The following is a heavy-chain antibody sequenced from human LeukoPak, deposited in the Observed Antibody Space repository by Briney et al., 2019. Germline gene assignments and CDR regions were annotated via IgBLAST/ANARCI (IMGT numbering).Heavy chain of an antibody. J-gene: IGHJ4*02. V-gene: IGHV3-7*05. CDR3: ARDQPAYSSGYYGVFDY. CDR1: GFTFSRYW. CDR2: INQDGSEN. Sequence: GGSLRLSCAASGFTFSRYWMSWARQAPGKGLEWVASINQDGSENHYVDSVRGRFTISRDNAKNSLYLQMNSLRDGDTAVFYCARDQPAYSSGYYGVFDYWGQGTLVTVSS. D-gene: IGHD6-19*01.